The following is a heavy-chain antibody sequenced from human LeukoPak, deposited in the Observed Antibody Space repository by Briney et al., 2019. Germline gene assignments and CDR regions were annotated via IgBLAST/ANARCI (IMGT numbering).Heavy chain of an antibody. CDR1: GYTFTSHY. CDR3: ATARRLEGYCSSITCLVPYNWLDP. Sequence: ASVKASCKASGYTFTSHYMHWVRQAPGQGLEWMGIINPSGGSTSYAQKFQGRVTMTRDTSTSTVYMGLRSLRSEDTAVYYCATARRLEGYCSSITCLVPYNWLDPWGQGTLVTVSS. CDR2: INPSGGST. J-gene: IGHJ5*02. D-gene: IGHD2-2*01. V-gene: IGHV1-46*03.